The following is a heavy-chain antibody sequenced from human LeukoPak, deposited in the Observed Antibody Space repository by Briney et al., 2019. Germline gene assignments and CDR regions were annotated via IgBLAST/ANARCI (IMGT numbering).Heavy chain of an antibody. D-gene: IGHD1-1*01. Sequence: GGSLRLSCAASGFTFSSYWMSWVRQAPGKGLEWVANIKQDGSEKYYVDSVKGRFTISRDNAKNSLYLQMNSLRAEDTAVYYCARVDSLSRPYFDYWSQGTLVTVSS. CDR3: ARVDSLSRPYFDY. CDR2: IKQDGSEK. J-gene: IGHJ4*02. CDR1: GFTFSSYW. V-gene: IGHV3-7*01.